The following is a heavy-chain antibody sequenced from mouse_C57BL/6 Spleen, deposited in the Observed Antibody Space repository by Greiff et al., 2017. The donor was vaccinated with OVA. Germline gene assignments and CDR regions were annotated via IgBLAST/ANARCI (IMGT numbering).Heavy chain of an antibody. CDR3: ARRGNYGYYYAMDY. CDR1: GYTFTSYW. D-gene: IGHD2-1*01. J-gene: IGHJ4*01. Sequence: QVQLKQPGAELVRPGSSVKLSCKASGYTFTSYWMDWVKQRPGQGLEWIGNIYTSDSETHYNQKFKDKATLTVDKSSSTAYMQLSSLTSEDSAVYYCARRGNYGYYYAMDYWGQGTSVTVSS. CDR2: IYTSDSET. V-gene: IGHV1-61*01.